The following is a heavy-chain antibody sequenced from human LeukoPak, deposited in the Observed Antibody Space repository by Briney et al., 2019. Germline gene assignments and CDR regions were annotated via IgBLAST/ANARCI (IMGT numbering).Heavy chain of an antibody. D-gene: IGHD4-17*01. V-gene: IGHV1-2*02. J-gene: IGHJ4*02. CDR2: INPNSGGT. CDR3: ARDPRSYGDLDY. Sequence: ASMKVSCKASGGTFSSYAISWVRQAPGQGLEWMGWINPNSGGTNYAQKFQGRVTMTRDTSISTAYMELSRLRSDDTAVYYCARDPRSYGDLDYWGQGTLVTVSS. CDR1: GGTFSSYA.